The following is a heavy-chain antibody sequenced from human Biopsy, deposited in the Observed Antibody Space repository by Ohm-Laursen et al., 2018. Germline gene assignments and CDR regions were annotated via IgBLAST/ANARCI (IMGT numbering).Heavy chain of an antibody. CDR1: GGPISSDY. CDR2: IYYSGST. J-gene: IGHJ6*02. CDR3: ARATNSTGWPYYYFYGMDV. Sequence: SETRSLTCTVSGGPISSDYWSWIRQTPGKGLEWIGYIYYSGSTNYNPSLKSRVTISVDTSKNQFSLRLNSVTAADTAVYYCARATNSTGWPYYYFYGMDVWGQGTTVTVSS. V-gene: IGHV4-59*01. D-gene: IGHD2/OR15-2a*01.